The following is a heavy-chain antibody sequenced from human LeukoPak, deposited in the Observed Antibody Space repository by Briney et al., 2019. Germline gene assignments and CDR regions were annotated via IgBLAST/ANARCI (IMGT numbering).Heavy chain of an antibody. CDR2: IITIRRYI. J-gene: IGHJ4*02. Sequence: GRSLSPASPLYAPTFIIYSMNCVRHPPGKRIEWVSSIITIRRYIFYAGSVKGRFTISRDTAKNSLYLQMTSLRAEDTAVYYCASPTNFWSGWGQGTLVTVSS. V-gene: IGHV3-21*01. D-gene: IGHD3-3*01. CDR3: ASPTNFWSG. CDR1: APTFIIYS.